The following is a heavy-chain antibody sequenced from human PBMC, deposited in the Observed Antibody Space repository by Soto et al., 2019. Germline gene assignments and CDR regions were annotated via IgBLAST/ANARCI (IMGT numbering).Heavy chain of an antibody. J-gene: IGHJ4*02. CDR2: IYHSGST. CDR1: GYSISSGYY. CDR3: LAVAGSVLFDY. D-gene: IGHD6-19*01. V-gene: IGHV4-38-2*02. Sequence: SETLSLTCTVSGYSISSGYYWGWIRQPPGKGLEWIGSIYHSGSTYYNPSLKSRVTISVDTSKNQFSLKLSSVTAADTAVYYCLAVAGSVLFDYWGQGTLVTVSS.